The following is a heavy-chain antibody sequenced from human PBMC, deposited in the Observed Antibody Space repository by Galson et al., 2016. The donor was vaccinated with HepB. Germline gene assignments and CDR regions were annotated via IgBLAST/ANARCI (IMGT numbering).Heavy chain of an antibody. CDR2: IDWDEDN. J-gene: IGHJ6*02. CDR3: ARMKNYYYGMDV. V-gene: IGHV2-70*01. Sequence: PALVKPTQTLTLTCTFSGFSLSTSGMCVSWIRQPPGKALEWRALIDWDEDNYYSTSLKTRLTISKDTSKNQVVLTMTNMDPVDTATYYCARMKNYYYGMDVWGQGTTVTVSS. CDR1: GFSLSTSGMC.